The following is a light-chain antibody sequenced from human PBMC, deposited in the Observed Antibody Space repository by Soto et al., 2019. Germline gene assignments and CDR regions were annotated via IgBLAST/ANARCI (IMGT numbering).Light chain of an antibody. V-gene: IGKV3-15*01. J-gene: IGKJ4*01. CDR2: GAS. CDR1: ESVSSN. Sequence: EIVMTQSPATLSVSPGERATLSCRASESVSSNLAWYQQKPGQAPRLLIYGASTRATGIPARFSGSGSGTEFTLTINSLQSEDFGVYYCQQYNNWPRATFGGGTKVDIK. CDR3: QQYNNWPRAT.